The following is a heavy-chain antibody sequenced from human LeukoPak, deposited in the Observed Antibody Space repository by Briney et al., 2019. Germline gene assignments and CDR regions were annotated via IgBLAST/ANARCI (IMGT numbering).Heavy chain of an antibody. J-gene: IGHJ4*02. CDR2: MNQDGRER. V-gene: IGHV3-7*01. Sequence: PGGSLRLSCAASGFSFSNNWMFWVRQAPGKGLEWVATMNQDGRERFYVDSVKGRFTISRYNTKNSLYLQMNSLRAEDTAMYFCATGTYRERFYSWGQGTLVTVSS. CDR3: ATGTYRERFYS. CDR1: GFSFSNNW. D-gene: IGHD3-16*02.